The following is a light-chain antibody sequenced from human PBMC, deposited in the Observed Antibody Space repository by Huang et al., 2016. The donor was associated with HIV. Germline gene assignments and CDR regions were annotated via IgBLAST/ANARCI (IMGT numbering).Light chain of an antibody. CDR1: QDISNY. Sequence: DIQMTQSPSSLSASVGDRVIITCQASQDISNYLNWYQQKPGKAPKLLIYDASKLETGVPSRFSGSGSGTDFTFTISSLQPEDIATYYCQQYVNLPRTFGQGTKLEIK. J-gene: IGKJ2*01. CDR3: QQYVNLPRT. V-gene: IGKV1-33*01. CDR2: DAS.